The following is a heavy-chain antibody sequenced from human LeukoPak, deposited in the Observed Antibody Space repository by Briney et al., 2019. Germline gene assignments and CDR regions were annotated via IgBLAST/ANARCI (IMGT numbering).Heavy chain of an antibody. J-gene: IGHJ4*02. CDR3: ARTRTDFVGYYFDY. V-gene: IGHV3-30*04. CDR2: ISYDGSNK. CDR1: GFTFSSYA. Sequence: GWSLRLSCAASGFTFSSYAIHWVRQAPGKGLEWVGVISYDGSNKYYAASVTGRFTISRDNSKNTQYLQMNSLRADDTAVYYCARTRTDFVGYYFDYWGQGTLVTVSS. D-gene: IGHD3/OR15-3a*01.